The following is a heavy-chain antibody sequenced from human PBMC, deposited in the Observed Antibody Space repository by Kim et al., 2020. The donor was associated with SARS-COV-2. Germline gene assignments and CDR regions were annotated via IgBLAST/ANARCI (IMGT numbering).Heavy chain of an antibody. Sequence: SETLSLSCTVSGGPIGSYDWSWIRQPPGEGLEWIGYICYSGSTKYNPSLKNRVTISVDTSKNQLSLKVSSVTAADTAVYYCARELGDSRGYCLDVWGQGT. CDR1: GGPIGSYD. D-gene: IGHD3-22*01. J-gene: IGHJ6*02. V-gene: IGHV4-59*01. CDR2: ICYSGST. CDR3: ARELGDSRGYCLDV.